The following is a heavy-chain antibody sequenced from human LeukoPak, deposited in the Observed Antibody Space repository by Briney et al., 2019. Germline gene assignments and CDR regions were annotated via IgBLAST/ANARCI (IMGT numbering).Heavy chain of an antibody. J-gene: IGHJ5*02. CDR3: ARDLGCSTSSCRYNWFDP. CDR1: GFTFSNYA. V-gene: IGHV3-23*01. Sequence: GSLRLSCAASGFTFSNYAMTWVRQAPGEGLEWVAFISQSGGRSTDYADSVRGRFTISRDNSEDTLYLQMNSLRAEDTAVYHCARDLGCSTSSCRYNWFDPWGQGTLVTVSS. CDR2: ISQSGGRST. D-gene: IGHD2-2*01.